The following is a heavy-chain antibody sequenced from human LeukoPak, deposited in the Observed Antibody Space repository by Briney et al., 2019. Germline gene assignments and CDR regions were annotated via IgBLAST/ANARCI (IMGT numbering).Heavy chain of an antibody. CDR3: ARGGVNSSSWYLVWFDP. V-gene: IGHV4-34*01. Sequence: SETLSLTCAVYGGSFSDYYWSWIRQSPGKGLEWIGEINHTGSTKYNPSLKSRVTISVDTSKNQFSLKLSSVTAADTAVYYCARGGVNSSSWYLVWFDPWGQGTLVTVSS. D-gene: IGHD6-13*01. J-gene: IGHJ5*02. CDR2: INHTGST. CDR1: GGSFSDYY.